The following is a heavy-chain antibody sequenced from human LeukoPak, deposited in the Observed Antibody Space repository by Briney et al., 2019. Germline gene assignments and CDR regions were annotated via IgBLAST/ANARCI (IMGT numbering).Heavy chain of an antibody. D-gene: IGHD6-19*01. J-gene: IGHJ4*02. V-gene: IGHV4-34*01. CDR1: GGSFSGYY. CDR2: INHSGST. CDR3: ARVGVAGTGPLLDY. Sequence: PSETLSLTCAVYGGSFSGYYWSWIRQPPGKGLEWIGEINHSGSTNYNPSLKSRVTISVDTSKNQFSLKLSSVTAADTAVYYCARVGVAGTGPLLDYWGQGTLVTVSS.